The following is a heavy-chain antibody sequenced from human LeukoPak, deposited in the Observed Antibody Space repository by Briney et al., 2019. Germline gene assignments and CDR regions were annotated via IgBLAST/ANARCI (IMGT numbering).Heavy chain of an antibody. V-gene: IGHV3-64*01. Sequence: GRSLRLPCAASGFTFSTYAMHCVRQPPGKGLEYVSSISSNGGSTYYANSVKGRFTISRDNSKNTLYLHMGSLRAEDMAVYYCARRGSYYGDSMDYWGQGTLVTVSS. CDR3: ARRGSYYGDSMDY. CDR1: GFTFSTYA. CDR2: ISSNGGST. D-gene: IGHD1-26*01. J-gene: IGHJ4*02.